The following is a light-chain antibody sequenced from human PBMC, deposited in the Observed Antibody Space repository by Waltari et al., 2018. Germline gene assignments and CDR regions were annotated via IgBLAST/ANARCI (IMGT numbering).Light chain of an antibody. CDR2: WAS. Sequence: DIVMTQSPDSLAVSLGERATINCKSSRNLLYSPNNKNYLAWYQHKPGQPPKLLVYWASIRESEVPDRFSGSGSGTDFTLTISSLQAEDVAVYYCQQYFDSPRTFGQGTKVEIK. J-gene: IGKJ1*01. CDR3: QQYFDSPRT. CDR1: RNLLYSPNNKNY. V-gene: IGKV4-1*01.